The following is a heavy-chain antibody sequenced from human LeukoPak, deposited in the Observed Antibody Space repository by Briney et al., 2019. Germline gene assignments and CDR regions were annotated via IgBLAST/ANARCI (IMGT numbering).Heavy chain of an antibody. Sequence: PGGSLRLSCAASGFTFSSYSMNWVRQAPGKGLELVSSISSSSSYIYYADSVKGRFTISRDNAKNSLYLQMNSLRAEDTAVYYCARDTGVGYSYGYDYWGQGTLVTVSS. CDR1: GFTFSSYS. D-gene: IGHD5-18*01. CDR3: ARDTGVGYSYGYDY. V-gene: IGHV3-21*01. CDR2: ISSSSSYI. J-gene: IGHJ4*02.